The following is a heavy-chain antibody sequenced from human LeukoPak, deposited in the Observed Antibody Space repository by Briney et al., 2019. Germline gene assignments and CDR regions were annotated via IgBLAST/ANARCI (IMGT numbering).Heavy chain of an antibody. CDR2: IWSDGSSK. D-gene: IGHD6-19*01. CDR3: ARGQSPSYYDMDV. J-gene: IGHJ6*02. V-gene: IGHV3-33*01. Sequence: PGGSLRLSCAASGFTFSSYGMHWVRQAPGKGLEWAAVIWSDGSSKHYGDSVKGRFTISRDNSKNTLYLQMNSLRAEDTAVYHCARGQSPSYYDMDVWGQGTTVTVSS. CDR1: GFTFSSYG.